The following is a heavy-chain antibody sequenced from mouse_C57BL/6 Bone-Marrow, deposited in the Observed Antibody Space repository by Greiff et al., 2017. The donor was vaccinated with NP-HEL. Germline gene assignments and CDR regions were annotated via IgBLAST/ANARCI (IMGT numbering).Heavy chain of an antibody. J-gene: IGHJ3*01. CDR3: ASPYDYDVAWFAY. Sequence: EVMLVESGGDLVKPGGSLTLSCAASGFTFSSYGMSWVRQTPDKRLEWVATISSGGSYTYYPDSVKGRFTISRDNAKNTLYLQMSSLKSEDTAMYYCASPYDYDVAWFAYWGQGTLVTVSA. CDR1: GFTFSSYG. D-gene: IGHD2-4*01. V-gene: IGHV5-6*01. CDR2: ISSGGSYT.